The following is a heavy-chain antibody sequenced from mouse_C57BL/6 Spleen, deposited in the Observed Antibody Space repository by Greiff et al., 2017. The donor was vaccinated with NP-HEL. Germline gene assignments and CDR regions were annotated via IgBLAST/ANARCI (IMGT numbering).Heavy chain of an antibody. Sequence: QVQLQQPGAELVMPGASVKLSCKASGYTFTSYWMHWVKQRPGQGLEWIGEIDPSGSYTNYNQKFKGKSTLTVDKSSSTAYMQLSSLTSEDSAVYYCARNYGYGGDYFDCWGPGTTLTVSS. V-gene: IGHV1-69*01. D-gene: IGHD2-2*01. CDR1: GYTFTSYW. J-gene: IGHJ2*01. CDR2: IDPSGSYT. CDR3: ARNYGYGGDYFDC.